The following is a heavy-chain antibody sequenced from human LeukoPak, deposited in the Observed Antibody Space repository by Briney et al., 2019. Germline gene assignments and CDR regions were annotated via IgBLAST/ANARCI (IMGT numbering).Heavy chain of an antibody. CDR3: ARSLGRDYYDSFPQSAPLQNPIDY. CDR2: ISSSGSTI. D-gene: IGHD3-22*01. V-gene: IGHV3-48*03. J-gene: IGHJ4*02. Sequence: GGSLRLSCAASGFTLSSYEMNWVRQAPGKGLEWVSYISSSGSTIYYADSVKGRFTISRDNAKNSLYLQMNSLRAEDTAVYYCARSLGRDYYDSFPQSAPLQNPIDYWGQGTLVTVSS. CDR1: GFTLSSYE.